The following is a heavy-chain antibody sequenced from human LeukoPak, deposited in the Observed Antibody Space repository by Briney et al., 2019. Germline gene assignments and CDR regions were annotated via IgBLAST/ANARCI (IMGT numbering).Heavy chain of an antibody. Sequence: GRSLRLSCAASGFTFSTYLMSWVRQAPGKGLEWVGNIKEDGSEKYYIDSVKGRFTISRDNAKNLLFLQMNSLRAEDTAVYYCTRDEGATETTYRFDHWGQGTLVTVSS. CDR1: GFTFSTYL. CDR3: TRDEGATETTYRFDH. J-gene: IGHJ4*02. CDR2: IKEDGSEK. D-gene: IGHD4-17*01. V-gene: IGHV3-7*01.